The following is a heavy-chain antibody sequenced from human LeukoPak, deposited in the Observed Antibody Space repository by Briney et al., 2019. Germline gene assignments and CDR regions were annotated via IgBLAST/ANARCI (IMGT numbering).Heavy chain of an antibody. J-gene: IGHJ4*02. CDR3: ARILPGITSDY. V-gene: IGHV1-2*02. D-gene: IGHD1-20*01. CDR1: GYTFTGYY. Sequence: ASVKVSCKASGYTFTGYYMHWVRQAPGQGLEWMGWINPNSGGTKYAQNFQDRVTMTSDTSITTTYMELNRLTSDDTAVYYCARILPGITSDYWGQGTLVTVSS. CDR2: INPNSGGT.